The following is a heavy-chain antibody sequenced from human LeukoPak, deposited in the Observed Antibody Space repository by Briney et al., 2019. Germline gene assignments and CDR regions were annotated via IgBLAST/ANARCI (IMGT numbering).Heavy chain of an antibody. J-gene: IGHJ4*02. Sequence: SETLSLTCTASGGSISSSNYYWGWIRQPPGKGLEWIGNIYYSGSTYYNPSLKSRVTISVDTSKNQFSLKLSSVTAADTAVYYCARWQQLERWYFDYWGQGTLVTVSS. CDR3: ARWQQLERWYFDY. CDR1: GGSISSSNYY. CDR2: IYYSGST. V-gene: IGHV4-39*01. D-gene: IGHD1-1*01.